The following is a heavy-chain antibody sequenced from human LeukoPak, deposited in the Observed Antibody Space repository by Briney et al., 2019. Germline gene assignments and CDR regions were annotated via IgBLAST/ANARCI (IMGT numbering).Heavy chain of an antibody. CDR2: VHYSGTI. CDR1: GDSISRYY. V-gene: IGHV4-59*01. CDR3: ARVKYYYDGSAYSAFYYFDC. J-gene: IGHJ4*02. D-gene: IGHD3-22*01. Sequence: PSETLSLTCTVSGDSISRYYWSWVRQSPGKGLEWIGYVHYSGTISYNPSLQTRITMSVDTSQNQFSLRLSSVTAADTAVYYCARVKYYYDGSAYSAFYYFDCWGQGTLVTVSS.